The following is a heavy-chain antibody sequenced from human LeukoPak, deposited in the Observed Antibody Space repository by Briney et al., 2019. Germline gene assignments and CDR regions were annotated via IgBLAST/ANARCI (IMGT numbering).Heavy chain of an antibody. CDR2: IYSGGST. CDR3: ARGKIGELYWGYYYYGMDV. V-gene: IGHV3-53*01. CDR1: GFTVSSNY. Sequence: GGSLRLSCAASGFTVSSNYMSWVRQAPGKGLEWVSVIYSGGSTYYADSVKGRFTIFRDNSKNTLYLQMNSLRAEDTAVYYCARGKIGELYWGYYYYGMDVWGQGTTVTVSS. D-gene: IGHD3-10*01. J-gene: IGHJ6*02.